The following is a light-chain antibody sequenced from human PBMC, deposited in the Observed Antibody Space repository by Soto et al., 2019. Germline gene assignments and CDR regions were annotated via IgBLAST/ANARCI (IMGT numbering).Light chain of an antibody. CDR2: QTS. V-gene: IGKV3-11*01. CDR3: HQRQSWPRT. Sequence: EIVLTQCPATLSSFPGDRVTLSCRASQYINTRLAWYQHRPGQAPRLLIYQTSLRAAGIPARFSASGSGTDFTLTISDVQHEDFALYYCHQRQSWPRTFGQGTKVDI. CDR1: QYINTR. J-gene: IGKJ1*01.